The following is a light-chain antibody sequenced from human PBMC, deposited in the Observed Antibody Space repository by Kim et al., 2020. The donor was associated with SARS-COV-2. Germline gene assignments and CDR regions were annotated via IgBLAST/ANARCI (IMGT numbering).Light chain of an antibody. CDR3: CSYAGSSTWV. V-gene: IGLV2-23*02. CDR2: EVS. CDR1: SSDVGNYNL. Sequence: QSVLTQPASVSGSPGQSIAISCTGTSSDVGNYNLVSWYQHHPGKAPKLMIYEVSERPSGVSNRFSGSKSGNTVSLTISGLQAEDEADYYCCSYAGSSTWVFGGGTQLTVL. J-gene: IGLJ3*02.